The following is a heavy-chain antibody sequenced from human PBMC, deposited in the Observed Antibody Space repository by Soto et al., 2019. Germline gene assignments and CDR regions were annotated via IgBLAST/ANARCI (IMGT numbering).Heavy chain of an antibody. D-gene: IGHD6-13*01. CDR1: GYY. V-gene: IGHV4-34*01. CDR2: INHSGST. CDR3: ASSQGKIKALTMDV. J-gene: IGHJ6*02. Sequence: GYYWSWVRQPPGKGLEWIGEINHSGSTNYNPSLKSRVTISVDTSKNQFSLKLSSVTAADTAVYYCASSQGKIKALTMDVWGQGTTVTVSS.